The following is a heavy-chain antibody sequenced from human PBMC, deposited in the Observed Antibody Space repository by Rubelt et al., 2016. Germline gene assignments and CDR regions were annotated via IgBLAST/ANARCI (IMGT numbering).Heavy chain of an antibody. V-gene: IGHV4-39*01. J-gene: IGHJ5*02. Sequence: QQQLQESGPGLVKPSETLSLTCIVSGGSISGSSYYWGWIRQPPGKGLEWIASIFSSGSTSYSPSLKRRVTISGDTSKNQCSLELKSVTAADTAVYYCARRRTVPQNWFDPWGQGTLVTVSS. CDR3: ARRRTVPQNWFDP. CDR2: IFSSGST. D-gene: IGHD4-17*01. CDR1: GGSISGSSYY.